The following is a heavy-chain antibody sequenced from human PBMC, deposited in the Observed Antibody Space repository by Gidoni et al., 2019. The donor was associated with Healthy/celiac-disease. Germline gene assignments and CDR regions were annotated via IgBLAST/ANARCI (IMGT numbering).Heavy chain of an antibody. CDR2: IYPGDSDT. Sequence: EVQLVQSGAEVKKPGASLKLSCKGAGSSFTSYWIGGVRQMPGKGLEWMGIIYPGDSDTRYSPSFQGQVAISADKSISTAYLQWSSLKASDTAMYYFARRDSSSWTNYFDYWGQGTLVTVSS. D-gene: IGHD6-13*01. CDR3: ARRDSSSWTNYFDY. V-gene: IGHV5-51*01. CDR1: GSSFTSYW. J-gene: IGHJ4*02.